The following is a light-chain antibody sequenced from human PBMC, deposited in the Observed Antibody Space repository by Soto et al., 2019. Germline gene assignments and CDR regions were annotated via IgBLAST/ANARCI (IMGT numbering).Light chain of an antibody. CDR2: GAS. J-gene: IGKJ2*01. Sequence: EIVLTQSPGTLSLSPGERATLSCRASPSVSSSCLAWYQQKPGQAPRLLIYGASSRATGIPDRVSGSGSGTDFTLTISRLEPEDFAVYYCQHYGSSLYTFGQGTKLEIK. CDR1: PSVSSSC. V-gene: IGKV3-20*01. CDR3: QHYGSSLYT.